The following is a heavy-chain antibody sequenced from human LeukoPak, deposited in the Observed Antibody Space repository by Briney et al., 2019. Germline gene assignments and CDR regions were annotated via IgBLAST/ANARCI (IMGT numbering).Heavy chain of an antibody. Sequence: GRSLRLSCAASGFTFRTHDMHWVRQAPGKGLEWVAVISHDGGNKYYADSVKGRFTISRDNSKNTVYLQTNSLRAEDTAVYYCAKYYYDSSGCFDYWGQGTLVTVSS. V-gene: IGHV3-30*18. D-gene: IGHD3-22*01. CDR3: AKYYYDSSGCFDY. CDR1: GFTFRTHD. CDR2: ISHDGGNK. J-gene: IGHJ4*02.